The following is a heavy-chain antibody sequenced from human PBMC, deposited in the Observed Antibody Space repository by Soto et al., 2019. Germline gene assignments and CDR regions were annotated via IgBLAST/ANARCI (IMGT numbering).Heavy chain of an antibody. CDR2: MSFDGSYK. CDR3: SRGMIRGVVYYGVEV. Sequence: QEQLVESGGGAVQPGRSLRLSCTASGFSFSSYDMHWVRQAPGEGLEWVSAMSFDGSYKHYADSVKGRFTISRDNSENPLYLQMNGLRPEDTGVYFCSRGMIRGVVYYGVEVWGQGTTVTGS. D-gene: IGHD3-10*01. CDR1: GFSFSSYD. V-gene: IGHV3-30*03. J-gene: IGHJ6*02.